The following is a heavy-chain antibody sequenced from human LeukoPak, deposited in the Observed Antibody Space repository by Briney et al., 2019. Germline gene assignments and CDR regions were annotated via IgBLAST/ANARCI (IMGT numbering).Heavy chain of an antibody. V-gene: IGHV4-38-2*02. D-gene: IGHD2-2*01. CDR2: IYHSGST. Sequence: SETLSLTCTVSGYSISSGYYWGWIRQPPGKGLEWIGSIYHSGSTYYNPSLKSRVTISVDTSKNQFSLKLSSVTAADTAVYYCARHVKYCSSTSCPGGGAFDIWGQGTMVTVSS. CDR1: GYSISSGYY. CDR3: ARHVKYCSSTSCPGGGAFDI. J-gene: IGHJ3*02.